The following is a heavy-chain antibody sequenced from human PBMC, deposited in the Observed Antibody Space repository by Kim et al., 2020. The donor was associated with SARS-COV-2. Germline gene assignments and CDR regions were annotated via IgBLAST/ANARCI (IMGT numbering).Heavy chain of an antibody. CDR2: IYYSGST. Sequence: SETLSLTCTVSGGSISSYYWSWIRQPPGKGLEWIGYIYYSGSTNYNPSLKSRVTISVDTSKNQFSLKLSSVTAADTAVYYCARVRDYVGWFDPWGQGTLVTVSS. J-gene: IGHJ5*02. CDR1: GGSISSYY. D-gene: IGHD4-17*01. CDR3: ARVRDYVGWFDP. V-gene: IGHV4-59*08.